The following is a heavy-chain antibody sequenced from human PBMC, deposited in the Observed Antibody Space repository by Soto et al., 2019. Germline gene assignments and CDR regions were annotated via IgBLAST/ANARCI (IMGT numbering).Heavy chain of an antibody. CDR3: AKRQPWPQRAGQWSNYYYYGMDV. J-gene: IGHJ6*02. D-gene: IGHD2-15*01. Sequence: ASVKVSCKASGYTFTSYGISWVRQAPGQGLEWMGWISAYNGKTNYAQKLQGRVTMTTDASTSTAYMELRSLRSDDTAVYYCAKRQPWPQRAGQWSNYYYYGMDVWGQGTTVTVSS. CDR1: GYTFTSYG. CDR2: ISAYNGKT. V-gene: IGHV1-18*04.